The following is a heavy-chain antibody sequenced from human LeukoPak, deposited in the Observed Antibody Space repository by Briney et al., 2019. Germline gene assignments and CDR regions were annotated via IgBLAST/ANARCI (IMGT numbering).Heavy chain of an antibody. J-gene: IGHJ4*02. Sequence: SETLSLTCAVSGYSISSGYYWGWIRQSPGKGLEWIGSVHHGGNNYYNPSLKSRVTISLDTSKNQLSLHLSSVRVADTAIYYCARAPIGSHVDYWGQGTLVTVSS. CDR3: ARAPIGSHVDY. D-gene: IGHD1-26*01. V-gene: IGHV4-38-2*01. CDR2: VHHGGNN. CDR1: GYSISSGYY.